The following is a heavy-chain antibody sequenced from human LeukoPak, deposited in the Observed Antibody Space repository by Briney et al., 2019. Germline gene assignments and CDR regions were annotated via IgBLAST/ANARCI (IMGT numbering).Heavy chain of an antibody. CDR3: ARDPYYDSSGYHHVDYFDY. CDR2: ISAYNGNT. Sequence: ASVKVSCKASGYTFTSYGISWVRQAPGQGLEWMGWISAYNGNTNYAQKLQGRVTMTTDTSTSTAYMELRSLRSDDTAVYYCARDPYYDSSGYHHVDYFDYWGQGTLVTVSS. V-gene: IGHV1-18*01. D-gene: IGHD3-22*01. J-gene: IGHJ4*02. CDR1: GYTFTSYG.